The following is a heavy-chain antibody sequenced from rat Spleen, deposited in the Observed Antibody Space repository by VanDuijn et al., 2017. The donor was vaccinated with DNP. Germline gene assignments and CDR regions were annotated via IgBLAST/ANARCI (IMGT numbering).Heavy chain of an antibody. J-gene: IGHJ1*01. CDR1: GFTFSDYN. Sequence: EVQLVESGGGLVQPGRSLKLSCAASGFTFSDYNMAWVRQAQKKGLEWVATIIYDGSRTYYPDSVKGRFTISRDNAENTVYLQINSLRSEDTATYYFAKDCLTTEGIVSYYWYFDFWGPGTMVTVSS. D-gene: IGHD1-11*01. CDR3: AKDCLTTEGIVSYYWYFDF. V-gene: IGHV5S10*01. CDR2: IIYDGSRT.